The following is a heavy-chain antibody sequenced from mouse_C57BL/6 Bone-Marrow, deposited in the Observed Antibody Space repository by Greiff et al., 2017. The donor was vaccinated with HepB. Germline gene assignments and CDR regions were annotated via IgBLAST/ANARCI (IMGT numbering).Heavy chain of an antibody. CDR3: ALTTAFDY. CDR1: GYAFRSSW. D-gene: IGHD1-2*01. CDR2: LYPGDGDT. Sequence: VQLQQSGPELVKPGASVKISCKASGYAFRSSWMNCVKQRPGNGLEWIGRLYPGDGDTNYNGKFKVKATLTADKSSSTAYMQLSSLTSEDSAVYFCALTTAFDYWGQGTTLTVSS. J-gene: IGHJ2*01. V-gene: IGHV1-82*01.